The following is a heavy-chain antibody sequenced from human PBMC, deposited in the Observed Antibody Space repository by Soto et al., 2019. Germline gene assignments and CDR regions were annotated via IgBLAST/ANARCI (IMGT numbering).Heavy chain of an antibody. Sequence: EVQLVESGGGLVQPGGSLKLSCAASGFTFSGSAMHWVRQASGKGLEWVGRIRSKANSYATAYAASVKGRFTISRDDSKNTAYLKVNSLKSEDTGVYYCTRHASGCHGCYRGQETLVTVSS. CDR3: TRHASGCHGCY. CDR2: IRSKANSYAT. J-gene: IGHJ4*02. CDR1: GFTFSGSA. V-gene: IGHV3-73*01. D-gene: IGHD6-19*01.